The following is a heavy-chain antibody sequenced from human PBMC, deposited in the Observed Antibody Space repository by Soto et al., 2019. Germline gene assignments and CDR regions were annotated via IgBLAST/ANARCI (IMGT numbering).Heavy chain of an antibody. CDR3: AREGVTHAFDI. CDR2: INHSGST. CDR1: GGSFSGYY. Sequence: ASETLSLTCAVYGGSFSGYYWSWIRQPPGKGLEWIGEINHSGSTNYNPSLKSRVTISVDTSKNQFSLKLSSVTAADTAVYYCAREGVTHAFDIWGQGTMVTVSS. D-gene: IGHD5-18*01. V-gene: IGHV4-34*01. J-gene: IGHJ3*02.